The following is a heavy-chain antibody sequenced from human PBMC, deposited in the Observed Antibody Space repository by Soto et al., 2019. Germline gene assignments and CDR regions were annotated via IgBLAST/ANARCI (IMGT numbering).Heavy chain of an antibody. J-gene: IGHJ4*02. CDR1: GGSISSGNYY. V-gene: IGHV4-31*03. D-gene: IGHD3-3*01. Sequence: SETLSLTCTVSGGSISSGNYYWSWVRQHPGKGLEWIGYIYYSGSTYYNPSLKSRVTISLDTSKNQFSLWLSSVTAADTAVYYCARGRPSGSGHYGSPNFDYWGQGTLVTVSS. CDR2: IYYSGST. CDR3: ARGRPSGSGHYGSPNFDY.